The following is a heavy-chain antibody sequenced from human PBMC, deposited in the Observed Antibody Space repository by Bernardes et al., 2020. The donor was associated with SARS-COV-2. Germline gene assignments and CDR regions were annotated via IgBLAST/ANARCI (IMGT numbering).Heavy chain of an antibody. J-gene: IGHJ6*02. CDR2: ISGSADNA. CDR3: AKFLGYCSGGSCPHAMDI. CDR1: GFTFYNYA. Sequence: GGSLSLSCAASGFTFYNYAMSWVRLPPGKGLEWVSAISGSADNAYYADSVKGRFTISRDNSKNTLYLQMHTLRVEDTAVYYCAKFLGYCSGGSCPHAMDIWGQGTTVTVSS. V-gene: IGHV3-23*01. D-gene: IGHD2-15*01.